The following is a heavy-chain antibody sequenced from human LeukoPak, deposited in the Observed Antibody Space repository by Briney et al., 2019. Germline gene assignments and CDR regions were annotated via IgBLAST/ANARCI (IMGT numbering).Heavy chain of an antibody. CDR1: GYTLTSYA. D-gene: IGHD6-13*01. CDR3: ARDVDSSSPIPRFDP. Sequence: ASVKVSCKASGYTLTSYAMNWVRQAPGQGLEWMGWINTNTGNPTYAQGFTGRFVFSLDTSVSTAYLQISSLKAEDTAVYYCARDVDSSSPIPRFDPWGQGTLVTVPS. V-gene: IGHV7-4-1*02. CDR2: INTNTGNP. J-gene: IGHJ5*02.